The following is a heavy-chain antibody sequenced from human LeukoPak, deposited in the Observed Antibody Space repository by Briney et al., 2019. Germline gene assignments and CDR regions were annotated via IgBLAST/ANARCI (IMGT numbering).Heavy chain of an antibody. D-gene: IGHD3-10*01. V-gene: IGHV1-2*02. Sequence: GASVKVSCKASGYTFTGYYIHWVRQAPGQGLECMGWINANSGGTNYAQKFQGRVTVTRDTSISTAYMELSRLRSDDTAVYYCARGASGSYFSWLDPWGQGTLVTVSS. CDR2: INANSGGT. CDR1: GYTFTGYY. CDR3: ARGASGSYFSWLDP. J-gene: IGHJ5*02.